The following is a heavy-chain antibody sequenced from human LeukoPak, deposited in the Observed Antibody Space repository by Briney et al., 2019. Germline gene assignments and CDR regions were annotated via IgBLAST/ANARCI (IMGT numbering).Heavy chain of an antibody. Sequence: ASVKVSCKASGYTFTSYGISWVRQAPGLGLEWMGWISAYNGNTNYAQKLQGRVTMTTDTSTSTAYMELRSLRSDDTAVYYCARIYGDYSSYYYYGMDVWGKGTTVTVSS. V-gene: IGHV1-18*04. CDR1: GYTFTSYG. D-gene: IGHD4-17*01. CDR3: ARIYGDYSSYYYYGMDV. CDR2: ISAYNGNT. J-gene: IGHJ6*04.